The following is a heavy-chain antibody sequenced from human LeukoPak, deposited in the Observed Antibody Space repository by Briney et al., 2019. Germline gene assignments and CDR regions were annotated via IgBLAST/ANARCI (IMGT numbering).Heavy chain of an antibody. V-gene: IGHV1-69*05. CDR3: ARGGGWSDYFDY. CDR1: GGTFSSYA. CDR2: IIPIFGTA. J-gene: IGHJ4*02. D-gene: IGHD3-16*01. Sequence: SVKVSCKASGGTFSSYAISWVRQAPGQGLEWMGGIIPIFGTANYAQKFQGRVTITTDESTSTAYMELSSLRSEDTAVYYCARGGGWSDYFDYWGQGTLVTVSS.